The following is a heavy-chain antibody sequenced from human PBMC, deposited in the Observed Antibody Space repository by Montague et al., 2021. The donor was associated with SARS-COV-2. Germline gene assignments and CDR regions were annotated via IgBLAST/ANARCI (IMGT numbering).Heavy chain of an antibody. CDR1: GFTFSNYE. V-gene: IGHV3-48*03. CDR3: AREGFTGKYVEY. J-gene: IGHJ4*02. CDR2: ISSSGSTT. Sequence: SLRLSCAGSGFTFSNYEMNWVRQAPGKGLEWISDISSSGSTTYYIDSVKGRFTISRDNAKNSLYLQVNSLRAEDTAVYYCAREGFTGKYVEYWGQGTLVTVSS. D-gene: IGHD2-8*02.